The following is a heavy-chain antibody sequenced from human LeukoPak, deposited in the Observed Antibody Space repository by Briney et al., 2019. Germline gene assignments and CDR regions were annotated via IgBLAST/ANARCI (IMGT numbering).Heavy chain of an antibody. CDR2: TIPIFGTA. J-gene: IGHJ4*02. CDR1: GGTFSTYA. CDR3: ARDITPGYYDSSGYYDY. Sequence: ASVKVFCYASGGTFSTYAISWVRQAPGQGLEWMGRTIPIFGTANYAQKFQGRVTITTDESTSTAYMELSSLRSEDRGVYYCARDITPGYYDSSGYYDYWGQGALVTVSS. V-gene: IGHV1-69*05. D-gene: IGHD3-22*01.